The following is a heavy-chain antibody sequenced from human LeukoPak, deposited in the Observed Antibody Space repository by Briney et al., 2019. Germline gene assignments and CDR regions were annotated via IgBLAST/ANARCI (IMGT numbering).Heavy chain of an antibody. V-gene: IGHV4-34*01. CDR2: INHSEST. J-gene: IGHJ4*02. CDR1: GGSFSGYY. Sequence: SETLSLTCAVYGGSFSGYYWSWIRQPPGKGLEWIGEINHSESTNYNPSLKSRVTISVDTSRNQFSLKLSSVTAADTAVYYCARPTSGSYSAPFDYWGQGTLVTVSS. CDR3: ARPTSGSYSAPFDY. D-gene: IGHD1-26*01.